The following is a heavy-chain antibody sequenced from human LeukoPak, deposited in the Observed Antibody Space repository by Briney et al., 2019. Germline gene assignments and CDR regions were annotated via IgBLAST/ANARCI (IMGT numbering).Heavy chain of an antibody. D-gene: IGHD6-6*01. CDR3: ARAYSSSSGRPFDY. CDR1: AGSISSHY. J-gene: IGHJ4*02. Sequence: SETLSLTCSVSAGSISSHYWSWIRQPPGKELEWIGYIYYTGTTNYKPSLKGRVTISVDTSKNQFSLNLTSVTAADTAVYYCARAYSSSSGRPFDYWGQGTLVTVSS. V-gene: IGHV4-59*11. CDR2: IYYTGTT.